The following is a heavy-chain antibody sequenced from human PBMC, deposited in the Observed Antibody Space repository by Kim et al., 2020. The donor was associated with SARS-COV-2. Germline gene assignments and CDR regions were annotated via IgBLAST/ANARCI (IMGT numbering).Heavy chain of an antibody. V-gene: IGHV4-31*03. CDR1: GGSISSGGYY. CDR2: IYYSGST. Sequence: SETLSLTCTVSGGSISSGGYYWSWIRQHPGKGLEWIGYIYYSGSTYYNPSLKSRVTISVDTSKNQFSLKLSSVTAADTAVYYCARKPYIKRERITMVRGVINDAFDIWGQGTMVTVSS. D-gene: IGHD3-10*01. J-gene: IGHJ3*02. CDR3: ARKPYIKRERITMVRGVINDAFDI.